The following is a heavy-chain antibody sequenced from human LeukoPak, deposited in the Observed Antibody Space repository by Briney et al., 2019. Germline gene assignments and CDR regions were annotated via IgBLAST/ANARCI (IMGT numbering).Heavy chain of an antibody. CDR1: GFTFSSYG. Sequence: GGSLRLSCAASGFTFSSYGMSWVRQAPGKGLEWVSAISGSGGSTYYADYVKGRFTISRDNSKNTLYLQMNSLRAEDTAVYYCAGGEVTYYYDSSGYYYEYWGQGTLVTVSS. CDR3: AGGEVTYYYDSSGYYYEY. CDR2: ISGSGGST. J-gene: IGHJ4*02. D-gene: IGHD3-22*01. V-gene: IGHV3-23*01.